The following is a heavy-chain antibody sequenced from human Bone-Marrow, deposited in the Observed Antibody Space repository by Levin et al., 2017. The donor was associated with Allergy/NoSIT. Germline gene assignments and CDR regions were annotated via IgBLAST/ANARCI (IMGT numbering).Heavy chain of an antibody. V-gene: IGHV1-18*01. CDR2: VSAYNGNT. CDR3: ARDIYYDTSGHVDYYYGMDV. CDR1: GYTFSKYG. J-gene: IGHJ6*02. Sequence: VASVKVSCKASGYTFSKYGISWVRQAPGQGLEWMGWVSAYNGNTNFAQKFQGRVTMTTDTSTSTAYMELRSLRSDDTAVYYCARDIYYDTSGHVDYYYGMDVWGQGTTVTVS. D-gene: IGHD3-22*01.